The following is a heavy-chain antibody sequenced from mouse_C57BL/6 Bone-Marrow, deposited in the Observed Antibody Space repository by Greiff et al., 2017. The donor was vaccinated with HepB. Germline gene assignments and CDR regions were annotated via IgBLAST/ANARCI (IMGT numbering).Heavy chain of an antibody. CDR2: IYPRSGNT. CDR3: AREAYYGSSLAWFAD. CDR1: GYTFTSYG. V-gene: IGHV1-81*01. J-gene: IGHJ3*01. D-gene: IGHD1-1*01. Sequence: QVQLKESGAELARPGASVKLSCKASGYTFTSYGISWVKQSTGQGLEWIGEIYPRSGNTYYNEKFKGKATLTADKSSSTAYMELRSLTSEDSAVYFCAREAYYGSSLAWFADWGQGTLVTVSA.